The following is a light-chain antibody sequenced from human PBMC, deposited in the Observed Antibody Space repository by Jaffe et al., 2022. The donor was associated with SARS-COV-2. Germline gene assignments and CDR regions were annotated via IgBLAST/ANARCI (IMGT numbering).Light chain of an antibody. CDR2: DAS. J-gene: IGKJ1*01. V-gene: IGKV3-20*01. Sequence: EVVLTQSPGTLSLSPGERATLSCRASESVRSNYVAWMQQKPGQAPRLLIYDASSRATGIPDRFSGSGSGADFTLTISRLEPEDFAFYFCQQYGTSPRVTFGQGTKVEIK. CDR1: ESVRSNY. CDR3: QQYGTSPRVT.